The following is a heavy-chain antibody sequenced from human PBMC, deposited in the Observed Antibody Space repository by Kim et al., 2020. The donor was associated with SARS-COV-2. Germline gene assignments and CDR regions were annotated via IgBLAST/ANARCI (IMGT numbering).Heavy chain of an antibody. D-gene: IGHD3-3*01. Sequence: ASLKVSCKASGYTFTNYVMNWVRQAPGQGLEWMGWINTNTGNPTYAQGFTGRFVFSLDTSVSTAYLQISSLKAEDTAVYYCARERRIKSFGGGRSWFDPWGQGTLVTVSS. CDR3: ARERRIKSFGGGRSWFDP. V-gene: IGHV7-4-1*02. CDR1: GYTFTNYV. J-gene: IGHJ5*02. CDR2: INTNTGNP.